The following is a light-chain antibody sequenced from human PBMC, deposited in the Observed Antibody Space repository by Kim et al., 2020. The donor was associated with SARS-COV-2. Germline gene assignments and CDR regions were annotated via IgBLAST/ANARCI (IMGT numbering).Light chain of an antibody. Sequence: EVVMTQSPATLSLSPGERATLSCRASQSVNTNLAWYQQQPGQAPRLLIYGASTRATDIPARFSGSGSGTEFTLIISSLQSEDIAVYYCQQYDNCPPYTFGQGTKLEI. CDR1: QSVNTN. CDR3: QQYDNCPPYT. CDR2: GAS. V-gene: IGKV3-15*01. J-gene: IGKJ2*01.